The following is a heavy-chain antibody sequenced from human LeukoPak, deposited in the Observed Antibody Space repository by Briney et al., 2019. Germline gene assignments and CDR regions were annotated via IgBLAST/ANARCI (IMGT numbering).Heavy chain of an antibody. V-gene: IGHV1-18*04. CDR1: GYTFTDYY. CDR2: ISGHNGDT. Sequence: ASVKVSCKASGYTFTDYYMHWVRQAPGQGLEWMGWISGHNGDTMYAQKFQDRVTLTTDTSTTTAYMELRSLKSDDTAVYFCARDLQSHGDLFFYDYFMDVWGKGTTVIISS. J-gene: IGHJ6*03. CDR3: ARDLQSHGDLFFYDYFMDV. D-gene: IGHD3-10*01.